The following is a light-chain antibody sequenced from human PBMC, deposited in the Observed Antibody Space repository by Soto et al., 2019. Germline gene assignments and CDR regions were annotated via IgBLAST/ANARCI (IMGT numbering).Light chain of an antibody. CDR1: QSVSSSY. Sequence: EIVLTQSPGTLSLSPGERATLSCRASQSVSSSYLAWYQQKPGQAPRLLIYGASTRATAVPDRFSGSGSGTDFTLTITSLQSDDFAVYFCQQYSDWPITFGQGTRWRL. J-gene: IGKJ5*01. CDR3: QQYSDWPIT. CDR2: GAS. V-gene: IGKV3-20*01.